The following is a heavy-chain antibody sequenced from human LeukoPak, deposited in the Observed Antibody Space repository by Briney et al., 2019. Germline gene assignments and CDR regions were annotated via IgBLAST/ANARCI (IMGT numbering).Heavy chain of an antibody. V-gene: IGHV3-53*01. CDR2: IYSGGST. D-gene: IGHD4-17*01. J-gene: IGHJ4*02. CDR3: ARGYGDYSFDY. CDR1: GFTFRSYA. Sequence: GGSLRLSCAASGFTFRSYAIHWVRQAPGKGLEWVSVIYSGGSTYYADSVKGRFTISRDNSKNTLYLQMNSLRAEDTAVYYCARGYGDYSFDYWGQGTLVTVSS.